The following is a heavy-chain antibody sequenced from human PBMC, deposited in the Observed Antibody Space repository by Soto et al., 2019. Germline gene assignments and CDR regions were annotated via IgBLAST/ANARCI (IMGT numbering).Heavy chain of an antibody. CDR2: ISGSGGST. J-gene: IGHJ6*02. V-gene: IGHV3-23*01. CDR1: AFTFSSYA. Sequence: GGSLRHSCPSSAFTFSSYAMSWVPQAPGKGLEWVSAISGSGGSTYYADSVKGRFTISRDNSKNTLYLQMNSLRAEDTAVYYCAKDLWGIAAAGTNYYYGMDVWGQGT. CDR3: AKDLWGIAAAGTNYYYGMDV. D-gene: IGHD6-13*01.